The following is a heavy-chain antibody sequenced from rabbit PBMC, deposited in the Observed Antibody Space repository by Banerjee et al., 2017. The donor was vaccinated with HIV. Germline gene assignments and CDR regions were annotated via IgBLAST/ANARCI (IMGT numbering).Heavy chain of an antibody. J-gene: IGHJ4*01. CDR1: GFSFSNKYV. CDR2: INVGSSNST. V-gene: IGHV1S45*01. D-gene: IGHD4-1*01. Sequence: QEQLEESGGDLVKPGGTLTLTCTASGFSFSNKYVMCWVRQAPGKGLEWIACINVGSSNSTCYATWAKGRFTISKTSSTTVTLQMTSLTAADTATYFCARDLAGVIGWNFNLWGQGTLVTVS. CDR3: ARDLAGVIGWNFNL.